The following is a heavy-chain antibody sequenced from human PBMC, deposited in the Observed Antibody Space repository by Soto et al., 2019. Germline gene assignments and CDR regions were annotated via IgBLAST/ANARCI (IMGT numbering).Heavy chain of an antibody. Sequence: LRLSCAASGFTFSDYMSWIRQAPGKGLEWVSYISSSGSTIYYADSVKGRFTISRDNAKNSLYLQMNSLRAEDTAVYYCARDTVVFGCWGQGTLVTVAS. D-gene: IGHD2-21*01. V-gene: IGHV3-11*01. CDR3: ARDTVVFGC. CDR1: GFTFSDY. J-gene: IGHJ4*02. CDR2: ISSSGSTI.